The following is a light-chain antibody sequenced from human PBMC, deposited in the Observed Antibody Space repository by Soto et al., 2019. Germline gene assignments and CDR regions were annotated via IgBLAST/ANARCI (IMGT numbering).Light chain of an antibody. CDR3: QQYISFSPYT. CDR1: QSINTW. CDR2: KAS. Sequence: DIQMTQSPSSLSASVGDRITITCRASQSINTWLAWYQQKPGKAPNLLISKASNLETGVPSRFSGSGSGTEFTLTISSLQSDDCATYYWQQYISFSPYTFGQGTKLEIQ. J-gene: IGKJ2*01. V-gene: IGKV1-5*03.